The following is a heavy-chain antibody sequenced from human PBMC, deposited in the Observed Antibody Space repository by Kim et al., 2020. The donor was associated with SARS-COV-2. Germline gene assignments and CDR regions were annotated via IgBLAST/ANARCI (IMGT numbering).Heavy chain of an antibody. J-gene: IGHJ4*02. V-gene: IGHV4-39*01. D-gene: IGHD3-22*01. Sequence: LKSRVTISVDTSKNQFSLKLSSVTAADTAVYYCARPYDSSGYYYHYFDYWGQGTLVTVSS. CDR3: ARPYDSSGYYYHYFDY.